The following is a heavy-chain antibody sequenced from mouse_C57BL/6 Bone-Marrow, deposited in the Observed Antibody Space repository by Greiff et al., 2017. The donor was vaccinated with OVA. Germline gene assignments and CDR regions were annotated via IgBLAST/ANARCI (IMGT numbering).Heavy chain of an antibody. CDR3: ARGSDDYDVDWFAY. V-gene: IGHV3-1*01. J-gene: IGHJ3*01. CDR2: ISYSGST. D-gene: IGHD2-4*01. Sequence: VQLKESGPGMVKPSQSLSLTCTVTGYSITSGYDWHCIRHFPGNTLEWMGYISYSGSTNYTPSLKRRISITHDTSKNHFLLTMNSVTTEDTATYNGARGSDDYDVDWFAYWGKGTRVTVSA. CDR1: GYSITSGYD.